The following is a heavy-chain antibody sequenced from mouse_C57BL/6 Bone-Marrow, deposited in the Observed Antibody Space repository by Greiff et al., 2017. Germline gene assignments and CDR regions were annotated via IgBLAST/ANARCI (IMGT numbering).Heavy chain of an antibody. CDR2: IYPGSGST. V-gene: IGHV1-55*01. CDR3: ARGYYVSSSSWFAY. J-gene: IGHJ3*01. D-gene: IGHD1-1*01. Sequence: QVQLQQPGAELVKPGASVKMSCKASGYTFTSYWITWVKQRPGQGLEWIGDIYPGSGSTNYNEKFKSKATLTVDTSSSTAYMQLSSLTSEDSAVYYCARGYYVSSSSWFAYWGQGTLVTVSA. CDR1: GYTFTSYW.